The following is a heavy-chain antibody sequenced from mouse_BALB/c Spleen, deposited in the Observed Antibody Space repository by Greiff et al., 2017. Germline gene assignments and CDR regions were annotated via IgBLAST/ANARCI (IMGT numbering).Heavy chain of an antibody. Sequence: VKLMESGPGLVASSQSLSITCTVSGFSLTSYGVHWVRQPPGKGLEWLGVIWAGGSTNYNSALMSRLSISKDNSKSQVFLKMNSLQTDDTAMYYCASITTVVGIFDYWGQGTTLTVSS. CDR1: GFSLTSYG. D-gene: IGHD1-1*01. CDR2: IWAGGST. V-gene: IGHV2-9*02. J-gene: IGHJ2*01. CDR3: ASITTVVGIFDY.